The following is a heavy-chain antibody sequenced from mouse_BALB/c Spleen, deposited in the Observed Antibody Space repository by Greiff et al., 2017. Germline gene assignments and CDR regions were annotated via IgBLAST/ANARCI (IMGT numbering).Heavy chain of an antibody. CDR3: AGVLDY. CDR1: GYTFTDYY. CDR2: IYPGSGNT. V-gene: IGHV1-77*01. J-gene: IGHJ4*01. Sequence: QVQLKESGAELARPGASVKLSCKASGYTFTDYYINWVKQRTGQGLEWIGEIYPGSGNTYYNEKFKGKATLTADKSSSTAYMQLSSLTSEDSAVYFCAGVLDYWGQGTSVTVSS.